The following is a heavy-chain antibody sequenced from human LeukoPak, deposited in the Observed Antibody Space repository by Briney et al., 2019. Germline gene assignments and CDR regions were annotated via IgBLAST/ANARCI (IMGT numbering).Heavy chain of an antibody. V-gene: IGHV3-7*01. CDR1: GFRFADYW. J-gene: IGHJ4*02. Sequence: GGSLRLSCAASGFRFADYWVTWARHIPGKGLEWVAHIKQDGAEKHYVESVEGRFIISRDNAKNSLYLGMYSLRDEDTAVYFCARVGAWDIPRVFVCWGQGTLVTVSS. D-gene: IGHD1-26*01. CDR2: IKQDGAEK. CDR3: ARVGAWDIPRVFVC.